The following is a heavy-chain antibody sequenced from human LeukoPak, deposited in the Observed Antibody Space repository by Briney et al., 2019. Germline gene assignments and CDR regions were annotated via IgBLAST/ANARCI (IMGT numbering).Heavy chain of an antibody. CDR2: IYYSGST. Sequence: SETLSLTCTVSGGSISTYYWSWIRQPPGKGLEWIGYIYYSGSTNYNPSLKSRVTISLDTSKNQFSLKLNSVTAADTAVYYCAKSNGSGLVDIWGQGTMVTVSS. D-gene: IGHD3-10*01. CDR1: GGSISTYY. J-gene: IGHJ3*02. V-gene: IGHV4-59*12. CDR3: AKSNGSGLVDI.